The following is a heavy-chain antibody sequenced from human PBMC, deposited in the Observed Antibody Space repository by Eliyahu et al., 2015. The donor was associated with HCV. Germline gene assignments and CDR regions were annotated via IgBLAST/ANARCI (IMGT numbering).Heavy chain of an antibody. CDR3: VRVLYGSGSNFNDDLNY. CDR2: INYDGSTT. CDR1: GFTFSNYW. Sequence: EVQLVESGGGLVQPGGSLRLSCVASGFTFSNYWMHWVRQAPGKGLVWVSRINYDGSTTTYADSVKGRFTISRDNAKSTLYLQMNSLRVDDTAIYYCVRVLYGSGSNFNDDLNYWGQGTLVTVSS. D-gene: IGHD3-10*01. V-gene: IGHV3-74*03. J-gene: IGHJ4*02.